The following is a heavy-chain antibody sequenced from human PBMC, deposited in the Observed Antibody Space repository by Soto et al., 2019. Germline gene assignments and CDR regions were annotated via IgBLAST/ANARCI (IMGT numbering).Heavy chain of an antibody. Sequence: EVPLVESGGGLVQPGGSLRLSCAASGFTVSSNSMSWVRQAPGKGLEWVSVIYSGGSTYYADSVKGRFTISRDNSKNTLYRQMTSLRAEATAVYYCASLVGWFDPWGQGTLVTVSS. D-gene: IGHD1-26*01. V-gene: IGHV3-66*01. CDR2: IYSGGST. CDR3: ASLVGWFDP. CDR1: GFTVSSNS. J-gene: IGHJ5*02.